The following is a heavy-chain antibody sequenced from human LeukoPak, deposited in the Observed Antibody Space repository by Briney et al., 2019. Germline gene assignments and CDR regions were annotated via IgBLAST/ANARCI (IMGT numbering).Heavy chain of an antibody. CDR2: IIPIFGTA. Sequence: ASVKVSCKASGGTFSRNAISWVRQAPGQGLEWMGGIIPIFGTANYAQKFQGRVTITTDESTSTAYMELSSLRSEDTAVYYCARGGFCSSTSCYPMSNVPFDYWGQGTLVTVSS. V-gene: IGHV1-69*05. CDR3: ARGGFCSSTSCYPMSNVPFDY. D-gene: IGHD2-2*01. CDR1: GGTFSRNA. J-gene: IGHJ4*02.